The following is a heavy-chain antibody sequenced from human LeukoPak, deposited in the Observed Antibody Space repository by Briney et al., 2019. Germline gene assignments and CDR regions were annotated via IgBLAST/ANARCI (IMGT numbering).Heavy chain of an antibody. Sequence: GASVRVSSKASGYTFTVDYMHWVRQAPGQGLGWMGWINTNSGGTNYTQKFQGRVTMTRDTSISTAYMELSRLRSDDTAVYYCARGSSSWIVDYWGQGTLVTVSS. CDR1: GYTFTVDY. CDR3: ARGSSSWIVDY. J-gene: IGHJ4*02. CDR2: INTNSGGT. V-gene: IGHV1-2*02. D-gene: IGHD6-13*01.